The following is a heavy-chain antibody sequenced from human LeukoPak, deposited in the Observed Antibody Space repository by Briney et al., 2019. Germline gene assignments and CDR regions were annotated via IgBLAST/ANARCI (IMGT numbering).Heavy chain of an antibody. CDR3: ARGWNGGSLNWFDP. J-gene: IGHJ5*02. D-gene: IGHD1-26*01. CDR1: GYTFTAFY. Sequence: ASVKVSCEASGYTFTAFYIHWVRQAPGQGLEWMGWINPNRDGIKYSQNFQGRVTMTSDTSISTAYMELSRLRSDDTAVFYCARGWNGGSLNWFDPWGQGTLVTVSS. CDR2: INPNRDGI. V-gene: IGHV1-2*02.